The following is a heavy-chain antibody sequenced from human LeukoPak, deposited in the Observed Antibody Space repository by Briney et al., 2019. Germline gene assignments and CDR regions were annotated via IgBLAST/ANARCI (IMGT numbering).Heavy chain of an antibody. D-gene: IGHD3-10*01. V-gene: IGHV3-48*01. CDR3: ARPGITAFDI. Sequence: GSLRLSCVASGFTLSSHNINWVRQAPGKGLEWVSHISSSGSVTYYGDSVKGRITISRDNAKNSVSLCTNSLRAEDSAVYYCARPGITAFDIWGQGTMVTVSS. J-gene: IGHJ3*02. CDR2: ISSSGSVT. CDR1: GFTLSSHN.